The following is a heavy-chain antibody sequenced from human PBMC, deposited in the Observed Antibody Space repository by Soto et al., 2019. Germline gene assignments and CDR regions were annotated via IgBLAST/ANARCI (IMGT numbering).Heavy chain of an antibody. CDR2: ISAYNGNT. CDR1: GYTFTSYG. D-gene: IGHD4-17*01. CDR3: AKVARDYPTLVNYGMCV. Sequence: QVQLVQSGAEVKKPGASVKVSCKASGYTFTSYGISWVRQAPGQGLEWMGWISAYNGNTNYAQKLQGRVTMTTDTSTSTAYMEPRSLKSDDTAVYDCAKVARDYPTLVNYGMCVWGQGSTVTVSS. V-gene: IGHV1-18*01. J-gene: IGHJ6*02.